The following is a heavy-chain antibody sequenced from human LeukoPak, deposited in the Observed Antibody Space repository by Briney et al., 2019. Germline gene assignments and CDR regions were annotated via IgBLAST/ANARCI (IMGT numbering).Heavy chain of an antibody. CDR2: ISYDGSNK. V-gene: IGHV3-30*18. J-gene: IGHJ4*02. D-gene: IGHD3-22*01. CDR1: GFTFSSDG. Sequence: GGSLRLSCAASGFTFSSDGMHWVRQAPGKGLEWVAVISYDGSNKYYADSVKGRFTISRDNSKNTLYLQMNSLRAEDTAVYYCAKEATDSSGYSDDYWGQGTLVTVSS. CDR3: AKEATDSSGYSDDY.